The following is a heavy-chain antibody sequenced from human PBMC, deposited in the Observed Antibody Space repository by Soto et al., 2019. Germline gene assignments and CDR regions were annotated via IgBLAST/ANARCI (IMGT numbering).Heavy chain of an antibody. Sequence: QVQLQESGPGLVKPSQTLSLTCTVSGGSISSGDYYWSWIRQPPGKGLEWIGYIYYSGSTYYNPSLKSRVTISVDTSKNQFSLKLSSVPAADTVVYYCASEGRYCSGGSCYYYYGMDVWGQGTTVTVSS. J-gene: IGHJ6*02. CDR3: ASEGRYCSGGSCYYYYGMDV. V-gene: IGHV4-30-4*01. CDR1: GGSISSGDYY. CDR2: IYYSGST. D-gene: IGHD2-15*01.